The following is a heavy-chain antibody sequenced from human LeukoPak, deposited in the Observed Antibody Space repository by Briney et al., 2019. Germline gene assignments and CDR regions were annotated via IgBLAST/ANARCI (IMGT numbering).Heavy chain of an antibody. J-gene: IGHJ3*02. V-gene: IGHV3-33*01. Sequence: GGSLRLSCAASGFTFSSYGMHWVRQAPGKGLEWVAVIWYDGSNKYYADSVKGRFTISRDNSKNTLYLQMNSLRAEDTAVYYCTRAKARWYSSGPDYDAFDIWGQGTMVTVSS. CDR1: GFTFSSYG. D-gene: IGHD6-19*01. CDR3: TRAKARWYSSGPDYDAFDI. CDR2: IWYDGSNK.